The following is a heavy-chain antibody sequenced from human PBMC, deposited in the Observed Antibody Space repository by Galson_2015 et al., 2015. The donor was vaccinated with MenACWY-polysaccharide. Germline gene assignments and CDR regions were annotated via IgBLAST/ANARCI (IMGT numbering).Heavy chain of an antibody. CDR2: ISYDGSNK. Sequence: SLRLSCAASGFTFSSYAMHWVRQAPGKGLEWVAVISYDGSNKYYADSVKGRFTISRDNSKNTLYLQMNSLRAEDTAVYYCARDQTNQWELLKSWFDPWGQGTLVTVSS. CDR1: GFTFSSYA. J-gene: IGHJ5*02. V-gene: IGHV3-30-3*01. CDR3: ARDQTNQWELLKSWFDP. D-gene: IGHD1-26*01.